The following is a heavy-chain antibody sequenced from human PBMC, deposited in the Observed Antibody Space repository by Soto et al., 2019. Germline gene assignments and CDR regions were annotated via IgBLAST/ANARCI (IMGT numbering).Heavy chain of an antibody. J-gene: IGHJ5*02. V-gene: IGHV3-33*06. CDR2: IWYDGSYT. D-gene: IGHD3-10*01. CDR1: GCSFSRHG. CDR3: AKAVYYGSGSYFPFDL. Sequence: TGVPLRLSCAASGCSFSRHGMRRVRPAPGKGLEWVAVIWYDGSYTNYADSVKGRFTISRDNSKSRLYLQMNSLRVEDTAAYYCAKAVYYGSGSYFPFDLWGQGTLVTVSS.